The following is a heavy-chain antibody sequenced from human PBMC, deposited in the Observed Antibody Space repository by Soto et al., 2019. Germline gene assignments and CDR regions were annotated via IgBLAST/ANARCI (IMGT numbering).Heavy chain of an antibody. J-gene: IGHJ6*02. D-gene: IGHD3-3*01. Sequence: GGSLRLSCAASGFTFDDYTMHWVRQAPGKGLEWVSLISWDGGSTYYADSVKGRFTISRDNSKNSLYLQMNSLRTEDTAFYYCAKDAHVLRFLEWSSMDVWGQGTTVTVSS. CDR2: ISWDGGST. CDR1: GFTFDDYT. CDR3: AKDAHVLRFLEWSSMDV. V-gene: IGHV3-43*01.